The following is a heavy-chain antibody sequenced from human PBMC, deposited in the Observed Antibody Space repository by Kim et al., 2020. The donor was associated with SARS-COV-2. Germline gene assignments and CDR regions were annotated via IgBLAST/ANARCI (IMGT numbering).Heavy chain of an antibody. J-gene: IGHJ4*02. CDR2: FDPENGEI. CDR1: GHSFTELS. CDR3: ATDRPYGSGSFGTFDY. D-gene: IGHD3-10*01. Sequence: ASVKVSCKISGHSFTELSIHWVRQAPGKGLEWMAGFDPENGEIIYAQKFQGRVTMTEDTSTDTVFIELNNLRSEDTAVYYCATDRPYGSGSFGTFDYWGQGTLVTVSS. V-gene: IGHV1-24*01.